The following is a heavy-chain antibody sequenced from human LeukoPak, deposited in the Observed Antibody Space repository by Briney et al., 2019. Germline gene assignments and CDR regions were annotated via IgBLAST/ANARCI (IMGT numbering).Heavy chain of an antibody. CDR2: ISSSGSTI. CDR1: GFTFSSYE. V-gene: IGHV3-48*03. CDR3: AELGITMIGGV. D-gene: IGHD3-10*02. Sequence: PGGSLRLSGAASGFTFSSYEMNWVRQAPGKGLEWVSYISSSGSTIYYADSVKGRFTTSRDNAKNSLYLQMNSLRAEDTAVYYCAELGITMIGGVWGKGTTVTISS. J-gene: IGHJ6*04.